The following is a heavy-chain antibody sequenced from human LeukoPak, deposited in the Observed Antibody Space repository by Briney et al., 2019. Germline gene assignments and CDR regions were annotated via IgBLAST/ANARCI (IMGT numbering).Heavy chain of an antibody. CDR2: IKQGGSES. J-gene: IGHJ4*02. Sequence: GGSLRLSCAASGFTFTDYWMTWVRQVPGKGLEWVANIKQGGSESYYVDSVKGRFAISRENAKNSLYLQMDSLRVDDTAVYYCARVGAWELQRVFDYWGQGTLVTVSS. CDR1: GFTFTDYW. V-gene: IGHV3-7*01. CDR3: ARVGAWELQRVFDY. D-gene: IGHD1-26*01.